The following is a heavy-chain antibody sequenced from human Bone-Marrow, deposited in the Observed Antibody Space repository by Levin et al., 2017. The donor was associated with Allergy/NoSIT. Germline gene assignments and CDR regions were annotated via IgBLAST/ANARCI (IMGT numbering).Heavy chain of an antibody. CDR3: VKEADYYFGMDV. CDR1: GFSFTTFA. Sequence: LTGGSLRLSCAASGFSFTTFAMTWVRQTPGRSLEWVASISRGGETSFYADSVKGRFTISRDNSKNTVYLQMNSLTVEDTAKYYCVKEADYYFGMDVWGQGTTVAVSS. J-gene: IGHJ6*02. V-gene: IGHV3-23*01. CDR2: ISRGGETS.